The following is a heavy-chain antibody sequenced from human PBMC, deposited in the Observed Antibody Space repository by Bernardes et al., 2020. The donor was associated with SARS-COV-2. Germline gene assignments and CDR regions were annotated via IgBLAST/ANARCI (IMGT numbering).Heavy chain of an antibody. Sequence: GGSLRLSCAASGFTFSDYYMSWIRQAPGKGLEWVSYISSSGSTIYYADSVKGRFTISRDNAKNSLYLQMNSLRAEDTAVYYCARDMVRGGGDYYYYGMDVWGQGTTVTVSS. CDR1: GFTFSDYY. CDR3: ARDMVRGGGDYYYYGMDV. J-gene: IGHJ6*02. D-gene: IGHD3-10*01. V-gene: IGHV3-11*01. CDR2: ISSSGSTI.